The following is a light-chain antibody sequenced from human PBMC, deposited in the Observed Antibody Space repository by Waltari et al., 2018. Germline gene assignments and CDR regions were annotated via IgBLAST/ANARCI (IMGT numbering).Light chain of an antibody. CDR1: RSNIGSNT. J-gene: IGLJ3*02. Sequence: QSVLTQPPSVSGTPGQRVSISCSGSRSNIGSNTVNWYRQLPGTAPKLLISTNNLRPSGVPDRVSGSKSGTSASLAISGLQPEDEADYYCANWDDSLTGVVFGGGTKLTV. CDR2: TNN. V-gene: IGLV1-44*01. CDR3: ANWDDSLTGVV.